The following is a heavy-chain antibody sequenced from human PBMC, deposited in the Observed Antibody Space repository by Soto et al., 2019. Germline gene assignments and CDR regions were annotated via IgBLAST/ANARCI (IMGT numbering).Heavy chain of an antibody. Sequence: QVQLVQSGAEVKQPGASMKVSCKASGYIFSDNYIHWVRQAPGQGLEWMAWINPKSGGTNYARTFPGRVTLTRDTSISTAYMDLSRLTSDDTAVYYCARAREDSSGWFDYWGQGTLVTVSS. V-gene: IGHV1-2*02. CDR3: ARAREDSSGWFDY. CDR1: GYIFSDNY. D-gene: IGHD6-19*01. CDR2: INPKSGGT. J-gene: IGHJ4*02.